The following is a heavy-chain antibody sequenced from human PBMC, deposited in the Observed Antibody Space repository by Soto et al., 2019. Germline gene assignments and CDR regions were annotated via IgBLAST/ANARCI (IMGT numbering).Heavy chain of an antibody. CDR3: ARLRTAAGSRAGRDAFDI. CDR2: IYYSGST. D-gene: IGHD6-13*01. Sequence: SETLSLTCTVSGGSISSSSYYWGWIRQPPGKGLEWIGSIYYSGSTYYNPSLKSRVTISVDTSKNQFSLKLSSVTAADTAVYYCARLRTAAGSRAGRDAFDIWGQGTMVTVSS. CDR1: GGSISSSSYY. J-gene: IGHJ3*02. V-gene: IGHV4-39*01.